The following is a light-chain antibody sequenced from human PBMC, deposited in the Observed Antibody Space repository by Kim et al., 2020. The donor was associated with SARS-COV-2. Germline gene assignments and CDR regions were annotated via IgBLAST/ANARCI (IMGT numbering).Light chain of an antibody. CDR2: EVR. CDR1: SSDVGSYYL. J-gene: IGLJ3*02. CDR3: CSYAGSSTWV. Sequence: GLSITISCTGTSSDVGSYYLVSWYQQHPGEAPKLMIDEVRMRPLGVSDRFSGSKSGNTASLTISGFQAEDEADYDCCSYAGSSTWVFGGGTKLTVL. V-gene: IGLV2-23*02.